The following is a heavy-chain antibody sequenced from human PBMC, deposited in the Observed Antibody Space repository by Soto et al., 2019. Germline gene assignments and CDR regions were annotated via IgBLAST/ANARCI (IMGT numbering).Heavy chain of an antibody. J-gene: IGHJ3*02. D-gene: IGHD3-3*01. V-gene: IGHV1-69*13. CDR1: GGTFSSYS. CDR3: ARDMGVLRFLEWHPRRAFDI. CDR2: IIPIFGTA. Sequence: ASVKVSCKASGGTFSSYSISWVRQAPVQGLEWMGGIIPIFGTANYAQKFQGRVTITADESTSTAYMELSSLRSEDTAVYYCARDMGVLRFLEWHPRRAFDIWGHGTMVTVS.